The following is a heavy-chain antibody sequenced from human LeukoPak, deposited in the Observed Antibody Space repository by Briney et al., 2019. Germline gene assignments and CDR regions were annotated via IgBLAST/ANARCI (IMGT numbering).Heavy chain of an antibody. J-gene: IGHJ3*02. Sequence: GGSLRLSCAASGFTFSSYWMSWVRQAPGKGLEWVANIKQDGSERYYVDSVKGRFTISRDNAKNSLYLQMNSLRAEDTAVYYCARKNYYDILTGYPIQDAFDIWGQGTMVTVSS. CDR1: GFTFSSYW. V-gene: IGHV3-7*01. CDR2: IKQDGSER. CDR3: ARKNYYDILTGYPIQDAFDI. D-gene: IGHD3-9*01.